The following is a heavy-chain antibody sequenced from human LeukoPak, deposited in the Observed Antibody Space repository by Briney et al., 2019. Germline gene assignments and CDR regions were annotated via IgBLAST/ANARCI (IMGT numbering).Heavy chain of an antibody. CDR2: IYSSGSA. CDR3: ARERSSGLAL. CDR1: GDSTSGYY. D-gene: IGHD6-19*01. V-gene: IGHV4-4*07. J-gene: IGHJ5*02. Sequence: SETLSLTCTVPGDSTSGYYWSWIRQPAEKGLEWIGCIYSSGSANYNPSLKSRVTMSLDTSKKQFYLQMNSVTAADTAIYYCARERSSGLALWGQGALVTVSS.